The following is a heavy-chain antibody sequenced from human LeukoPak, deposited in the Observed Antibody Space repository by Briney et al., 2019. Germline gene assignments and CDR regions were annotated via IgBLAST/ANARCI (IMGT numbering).Heavy chain of an antibody. CDR3: ARMNTMVRGLDY. CDR2: IYYSGST. Sequence: SETLSLTCTVSGGSISSHYGSWIRQPPGKGLEWIGYIYYSGSTNYNPSLKSRVTISVDTSKNQFSLKLSSVTAADTAVYYCARMNTMVRGLDYWGQGTLVTVSS. CDR1: GGSISSHY. D-gene: IGHD3-10*01. V-gene: IGHV4-59*11. J-gene: IGHJ4*02.